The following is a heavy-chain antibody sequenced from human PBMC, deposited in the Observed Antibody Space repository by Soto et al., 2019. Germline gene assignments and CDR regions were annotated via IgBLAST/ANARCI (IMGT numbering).Heavy chain of an antibody. CDR2: ISSDSSNT. CDR1: GFTFSSYW. V-gene: IGHV3-74*01. Sequence: PGGSLRLSCAASGFTFSSYWMHWVRQAPGKGLVWVSRISSDSSNTSYADSVKGRFTISRDNAKNSLYLQMNSLRAEDTAVYYCARDFEANYYGSENTFDPWGQGTLVTVSS. J-gene: IGHJ5*02. CDR3: ARDFEANYYGSENTFDP. D-gene: IGHD3-10*01.